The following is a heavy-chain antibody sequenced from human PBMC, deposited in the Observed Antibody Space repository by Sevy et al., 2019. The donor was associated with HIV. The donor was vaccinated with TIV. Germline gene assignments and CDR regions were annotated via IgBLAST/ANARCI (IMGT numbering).Heavy chain of an antibody. Sequence: GGSLRLSCAASGFTFNRYWMSWVRQAPGKGLEWVANIKQDESEKHYADSVKGRFTISRDNTKNSLSLQLDTVRDEDSAIYYCAKNDDGDFGGVVQVWGQGTMVTVSS. J-gene: IGHJ3*01. CDR2: IKQDESEK. CDR3: AKNDDGDFGGVVQV. D-gene: IGHD2-21*01. V-gene: IGHV3-7*03. CDR1: GFTFNRYW.